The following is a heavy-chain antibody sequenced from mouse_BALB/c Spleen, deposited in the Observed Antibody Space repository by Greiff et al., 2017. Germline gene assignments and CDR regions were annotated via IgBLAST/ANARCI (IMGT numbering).Heavy chain of an antibody. CDR3: ARSAKLGPYYFDY. V-gene: IGHV1-4*02. CDR2: INPSSGYT. CDR1: GYTFTSYT. J-gene: IGHJ2*01. Sequence: VQLQQSAAELARPGASVKMSCKASGYTFTSYTMHWVKQRPGQGLEWIGYINPSSGYTEYNQKFKDKTTLTADKSSSTAYMQLSSLTSEDSAVYYCARSAKLGPYYFDYWGQGTTLTVSS. D-gene: IGHD4-1*01.